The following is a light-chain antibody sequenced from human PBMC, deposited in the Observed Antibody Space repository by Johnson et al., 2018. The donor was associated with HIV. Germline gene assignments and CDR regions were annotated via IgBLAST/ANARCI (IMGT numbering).Light chain of an antibody. J-gene: IGLJ1*01. CDR2: ENT. Sequence: QSVLTQPPSVSAAPGQKVTISCSGSSSNIGNKYVSWYQQLPGTAPKLLIYENTKRPSGIPDRFSGSKSGTSATLGITGLQTGDAADYYCGTWDTSLSPGGVFGSGTKLTVL. CDR3: GTWDTSLSPGGV. CDR1: SSNIGNKY. V-gene: IGLV1-51*02.